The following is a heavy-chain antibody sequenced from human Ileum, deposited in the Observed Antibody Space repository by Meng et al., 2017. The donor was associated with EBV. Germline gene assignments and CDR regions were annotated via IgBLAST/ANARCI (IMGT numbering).Heavy chain of an antibody. D-gene: IGHD2/OR15-2a*01. CDR2: ISYDENIK. CDR3: TNLSF. J-gene: IGHJ4*02. V-gene: IGHV3-30*18. Sequence: QVQRVVSGGGVVQAGRSLRGSFEASGFSFDTFVMHWARQAPGKGLEWVAVISYDENIKFYADSVKGRFTISRDNSKNTLYLQLNSLRPDDTAFYYCTNLSFWGQGTLVTVSS. CDR1: GFSFDTFV.